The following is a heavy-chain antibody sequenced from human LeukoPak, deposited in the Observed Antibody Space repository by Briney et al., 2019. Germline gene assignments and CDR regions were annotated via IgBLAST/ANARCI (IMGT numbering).Heavy chain of an antibody. J-gene: IGHJ6*02. CDR2: VYSSGTT. V-gene: IGHV4-59*08. CDR3: ARQTYYYYGMDV. CDR1: GGSISRYY. Sequence: SETLSLTCTVSGGSISRYYWSWIRQPPGKGLEWIGNVYSSGTTNDNPSLKSRVTISVDTSKNQFLLNLSSVTAADTAVYYCARQTYYYYGMDVWGQGTTVTVSS.